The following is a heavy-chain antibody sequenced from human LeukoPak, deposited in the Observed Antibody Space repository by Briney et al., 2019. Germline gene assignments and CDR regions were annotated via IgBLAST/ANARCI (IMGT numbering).Heavy chain of an antibody. V-gene: IGHV3-21*01. CDR3: ARVETTTDSYDAFDI. CDR2: ISSSSSYI. Sequence: GSLRLSCAASGFTFSSYSMNWVRQAPGKGLEWVSSISSSSSYIYYADSVKGRFTISRDNAKNSLYLQMNSLRAEDTAVYYCARVETTTDSYDAFDIWGQGTMVTVSS. CDR1: GFTFSSYS. D-gene: IGHD4-17*01. J-gene: IGHJ3*02.